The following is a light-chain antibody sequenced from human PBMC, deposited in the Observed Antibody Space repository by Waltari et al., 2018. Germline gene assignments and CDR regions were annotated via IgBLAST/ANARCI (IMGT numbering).Light chain of an antibody. J-gene: IGKJ4*01. CDR1: QSISSY. Sequence: EIVLTQSPVTLSLSPGESATLSCRVSQSISSYLAWYQQKPGQAPSLLIHDASIRDTGIPARFSGSGSETDFTLTISRLEPEDFAVYYCQQRSNWPLTFGGGIKVEIK. CDR2: DAS. V-gene: IGKV3-11*01. CDR3: QQRSNWPLT.